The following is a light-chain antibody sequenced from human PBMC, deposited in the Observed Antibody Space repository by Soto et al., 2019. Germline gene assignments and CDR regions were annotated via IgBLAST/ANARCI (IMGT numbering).Light chain of an antibody. J-gene: IGLJ1*01. CDR2: EVS. Sequence: QSALAQPACVSGSPGQSIAISCTGTRSDVGAYNYVSWYQQHPGKAPKLMIYEVSNRPSGVSNRFSGSKSGNTASLTISGLQAEDEADYYCSSYISSSTPYVFGAGTKVTVL. CDR3: SSYISSSTPYV. CDR1: RSDVGAYNY. V-gene: IGLV2-14*01.